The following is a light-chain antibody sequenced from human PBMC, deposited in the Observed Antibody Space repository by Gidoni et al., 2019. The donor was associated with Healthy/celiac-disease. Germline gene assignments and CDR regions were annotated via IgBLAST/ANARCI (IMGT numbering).Light chain of an antibody. CDR1: QSVSSSC. CDR3: QQYGTSPYT. Sequence: EIVLTQSPGTLSLSPGERATFSCRASQSVSSSCLAWYQQKPGQAPRLLIYGASSRATGIPDRFSGSGSGTDFTLTISRLEPEDFAVYYCQQYGTSPYTFGQGTKLEIK. CDR2: GAS. J-gene: IGKJ2*01. V-gene: IGKV3-20*01.